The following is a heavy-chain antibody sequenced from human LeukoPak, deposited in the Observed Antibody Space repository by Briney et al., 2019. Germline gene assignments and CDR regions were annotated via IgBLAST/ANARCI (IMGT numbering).Heavy chain of an antibody. CDR3: ARYRGSGWYYFDY. D-gene: IGHD6-19*01. CDR2: IYSADSDT. Sequence: GGSLQISCKGFGYSFTSYWIGWVRQMPGESLEWMGIIYSADSDTRYSPSFQGQVTISADKSISTAYLQWSSLKASDSAMYYCARYRGSGWYYFDYWGQGTLVTVSS. V-gene: IGHV5-51*01. J-gene: IGHJ4*02. CDR1: GYSFTSYW.